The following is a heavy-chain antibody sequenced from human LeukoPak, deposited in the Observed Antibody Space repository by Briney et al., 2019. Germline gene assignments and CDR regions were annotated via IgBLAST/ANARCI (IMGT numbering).Heavy chain of an antibody. D-gene: IGHD6-13*01. CDR2: IYYSGST. V-gene: IGHV4-61*01. J-gene: IGHJ3*02. CDR3: AKTLAAAGAFDI. Sequence: SETLSLTCTVSGGSVRSGSYYWSWIRQPPWKGLDWIGYIYYSGSTNYNPSLKIRVTISVDTSKNQFSLKLSSVTAADTAVYYCAKTLAAAGAFDIWGQGTMVTVSS. CDR1: GGSVRSGSYY.